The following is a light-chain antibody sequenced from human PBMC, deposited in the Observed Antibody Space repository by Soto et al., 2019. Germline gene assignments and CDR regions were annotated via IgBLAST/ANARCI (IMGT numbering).Light chain of an antibody. CDR1: SSDVGHYNY. Sequence: QLVLTQPASVSGSPGQSITISCTGTSSDVGHYNYVSWYQQYPGKAPKLMIYDVNTRPSGVSNRFSGSKSGNTASLTISGLQAEDEADYYCCSYTSSSTRIFGGGTKLTVL. CDR2: DVN. CDR3: CSYTSSSTRI. J-gene: IGLJ2*01. V-gene: IGLV2-14*01.